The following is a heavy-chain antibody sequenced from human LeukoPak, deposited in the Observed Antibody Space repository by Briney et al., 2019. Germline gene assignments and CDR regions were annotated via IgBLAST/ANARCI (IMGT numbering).Heavy chain of an antibody. CDR3: ATDGLTGTTDGTLES. CDR1: GFTFDDYA. J-gene: IGHJ4*02. Sequence: PGGSLRLSCAASGFTFDDYAMHWVRQAPGKGLEWVSGISWNSGSIGYADSVKGRFTISRDNAKNSLYLQMNSLRAEDTALYYCATDGLTGTTDGTLESWGQGTLVTVSS. CDR2: ISWNSGSI. V-gene: IGHV3-9*01. D-gene: IGHD1-20*01.